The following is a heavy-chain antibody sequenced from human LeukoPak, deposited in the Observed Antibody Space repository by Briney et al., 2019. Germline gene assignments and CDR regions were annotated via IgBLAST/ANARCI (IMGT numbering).Heavy chain of an antibody. Sequence: GASVKVSCKASGYTFTSYGISWVRQAPGRGLEWMGWISAYNGNTNYAQKLQGRVTMTTDTSTSTAYMELRSLRSDDTAVYYCARDKSAWMELPPVGNWFDPWGQGTLVTVSS. V-gene: IGHV1-18*01. CDR2: ISAYNGNT. D-gene: IGHD1-7*01. CDR1: GYTFTSYG. CDR3: ARDKSAWMELPPVGNWFDP. J-gene: IGHJ5*02.